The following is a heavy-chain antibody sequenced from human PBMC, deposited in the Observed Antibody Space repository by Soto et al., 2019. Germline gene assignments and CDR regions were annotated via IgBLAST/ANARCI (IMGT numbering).Heavy chain of an antibody. CDR1: GFTFSSYS. CDR3: ARVEMDTKTGPFDY. J-gene: IGHJ4*02. V-gene: IGHV3-21*01. D-gene: IGHD5-18*01. Sequence: GGSLSLSCAASGFTFSSYSMNWVRQAPGKGLEWVSSISSSSYIYYADSVKGRFTISRDNAKNSLYLQMNSLRAEDTAVYYCARVEMDTKTGPFDYWGQGTLVTVSS. CDR2: ISSSSYI.